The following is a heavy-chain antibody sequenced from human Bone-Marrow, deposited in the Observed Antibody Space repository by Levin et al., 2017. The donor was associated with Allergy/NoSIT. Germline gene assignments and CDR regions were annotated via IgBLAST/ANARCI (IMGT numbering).Heavy chain of an antibody. CDR1: GFAFSAHA. D-gene: IGHD4-23*01. CDR3: VKEGRHDSRGKSFEAFDI. Sequence: HTGGSLRLSCVGSGFAFSAHAMTWVRQAPGRGLEWVAVMTGISDTTYYADSVKGRFTISRDNSKNTVFLQMNSLRVEDTAVYYCVKEGRHDSRGKSFEAFDIWGQGTAVTVSA. V-gene: IGHV3-23*01. CDR2: MTGISDTT. J-gene: IGHJ3*02.